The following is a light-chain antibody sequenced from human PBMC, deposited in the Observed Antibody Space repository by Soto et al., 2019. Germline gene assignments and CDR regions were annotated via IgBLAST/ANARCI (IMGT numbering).Light chain of an antibody. V-gene: IGLV1-44*01. CDR2: SDD. J-gene: IGLJ1*01. Sequence: QSVLTQPPSASGTPGQMVTISCSGSSSSIGGNTVNWYQQLPGTAPKLLISSDDQRPSGVPARFSGSKSGTSASLAISGLQSEDEADYYCAAWDDSLNGPSYVFGTGTKLTVL. CDR1: SSSIGGNT. CDR3: AAWDDSLNGPSYV.